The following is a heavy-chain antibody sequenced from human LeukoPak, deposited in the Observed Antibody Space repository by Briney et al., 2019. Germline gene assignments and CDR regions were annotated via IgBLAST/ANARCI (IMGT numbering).Heavy chain of an antibody. CDR3: ATEAPRSYYFDY. Sequence: RASVKVSCKASGYTFTSYDINWVRQAPGQGVEWMGAVYATGGTTINTQNFQGRVTMTRDTSTGTVYMELSSLRFEDTAMYYCATEAPRSYYFDYWGQGILVTVSS. CDR1: GYTFTSYD. CDR2: VYATGGTT. J-gene: IGHJ4*02. V-gene: IGHV1-46*01.